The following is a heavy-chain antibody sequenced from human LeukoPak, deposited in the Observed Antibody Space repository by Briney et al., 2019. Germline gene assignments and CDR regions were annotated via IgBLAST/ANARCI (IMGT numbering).Heavy chain of an antibody. Sequence: GGSLRLSCVASGFTFSHYGMNWVRQAPGKGLEWVAVISYDGSNKYYADSVKGRFTISRDSSKNTLYLQMNSLRAEDTAVYYCASHYDTSGYHYFDFRGQGTLVTVSS. CDR3: ASHYDTSGYHYFDF. CDR2: ISYDGSNK. CDR1: GFTFSHYG. D-gene: IGHD3-22*01. J-gene: IGHJ4*02. V-gene: IGHV3-30*03.